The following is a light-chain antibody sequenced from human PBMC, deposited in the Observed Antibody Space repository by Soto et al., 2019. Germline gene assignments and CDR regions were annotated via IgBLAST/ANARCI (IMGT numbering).Light chain of an antibody. CDR1: QSVSNNY. CDR3: QRYSSLWT. Sequence: EIVLTQSPGTLSLSPGERATLSCRTSQSVSNNYLAWYQQKPGQAPRLLIYGASSRATGIPDRFSGSGSGTDFTLTISRLEPEDFAVYYCQRYSSLWTFGQGTKVEIK. J-gene: IGKJ1*01. V-gene: IGKV3-20*01. CDR2: GAS.